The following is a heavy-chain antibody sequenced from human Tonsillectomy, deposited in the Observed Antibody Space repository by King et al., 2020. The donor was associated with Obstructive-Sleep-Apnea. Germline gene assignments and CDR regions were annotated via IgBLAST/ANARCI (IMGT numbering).Heavy chain of an antibody. J-gene: IGHJ4*02. CDR2: ISFDGSNK. Sequence: MHWVRQAPGKGLEWVAVISFDGSNKWYADSVKGRFTISRDSSKNTLYLEMNSLGTEDTAVYYCSKLTSLSGTFYRHGRVGYSYFEYWGQGTLVPVSS. CDR3: SKLTSLSGTFYRHGRVGYSYFEY. V-gene: IGHV3-30*18. D-gene: IGHD2-2*03.